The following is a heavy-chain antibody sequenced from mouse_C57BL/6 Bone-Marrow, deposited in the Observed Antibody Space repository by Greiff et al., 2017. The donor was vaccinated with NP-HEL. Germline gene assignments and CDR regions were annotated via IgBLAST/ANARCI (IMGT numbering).Heavy chain of an antibody. CDR1: GFTFTDSY. CDR2: IRNKANGYTT. Sequence: EVQLQESGGGLVQPGGSLSLSCAASGFTFTDSYMSWVRQPPGKALEWLGFIRNKANGYTTEYSASVKGRFTISRDNSQSILYLQMNALRAEDSATYYCARYSNWDEDYWGQGTSVTVSS. CDR3: ARYSNWDEDY. D-gene: IGHD4-1*01. J-gene: IGHJ4*01. V-gene: IGHV7-3*01.